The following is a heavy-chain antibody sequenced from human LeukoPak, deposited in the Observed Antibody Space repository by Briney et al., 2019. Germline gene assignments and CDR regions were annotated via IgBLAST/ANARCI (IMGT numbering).Heavy chain of an antibody. D-gene: IGHD3-9*01. J-gene: IGHJ5*02. CDR1: GGSISSYY. CDR3: ARVLRYFDWLPYNWFDP. CDR2: IYYSGST. Sequence: PSETLSLTCTVSGGSISSYYWSWIRQPPGKGLEWIGYIYYSGSTNYNPSLKSRVTISVDTSKNQFSLKLSSVTAADTAVYYCARVLRYFDWLPYNWFDPLGPGNPGHRLL. V-gene: IGHV4-59*01.